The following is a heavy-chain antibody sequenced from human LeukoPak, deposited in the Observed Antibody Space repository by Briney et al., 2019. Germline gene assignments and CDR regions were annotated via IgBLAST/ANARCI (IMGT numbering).Heavy chain of an antibody. Sequence: ASVKVSCKASGYSFTSYGISWVRQAPGQGLEWMGWMNPNSGNTGYAQKFQGRVTMTRNTSISTAYMELSSLRSEDTAVYYCARAARYCSGGSCYGYYYYYMDVWGKGTTVTISS. CDR1: GYSFTSYG. CDR3: ARAARYCSGGSCYGYYYYYMDV. V-gene: IGHV1-8*02. D-gene: IGHD2-15*01. CDR2: MNPNSGNT. J-gene: IGHJ6*03.